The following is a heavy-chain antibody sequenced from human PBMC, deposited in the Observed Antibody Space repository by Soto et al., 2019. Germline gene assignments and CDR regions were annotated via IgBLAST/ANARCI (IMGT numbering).Heavy chain of an antibody. Sequence: EVQLLESGGGLVQPGGSLRLSCAASGFTFSSYAMSLVRQAPGKGLEWVSAISGSGGSTYYADSVKGRFTISRDNSKNTLYLQMNSLRAEDTAVYYCAKGGRIAVAGTALDYWGQGTLVTVSS. D-gene: IGHD6-19*01. CDR2: ISGSGGST. J-gene: IGHJ4*02. CDR1: GFTFSSYA. CDR3: AKGGRIAVAGTALDY. V-gene: IGHV3-23*01.